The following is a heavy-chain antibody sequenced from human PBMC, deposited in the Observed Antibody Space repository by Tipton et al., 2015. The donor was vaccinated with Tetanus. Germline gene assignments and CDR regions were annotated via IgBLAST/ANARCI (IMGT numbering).Heavy chain of an antibody. CDR1: GYTFTSYD. Sequence: QLVQSGAEVKKPGASVKASCKASGYTFTSYDINWVRQATGQGLEWMGWMNPNSGNTGYAQKFQGRVTMTRNTSISTAYMELSSLRSEDTAVYYCARRVYDSEETRIDYWGQGTLVTVSS. CDR3: ARRVYDSEETRIDY. D-gene: IGHD3-22*01. CDR2: MNPNSGNT. J-gene: IGHJ4*02. V-gene: IGHV1-8*01.